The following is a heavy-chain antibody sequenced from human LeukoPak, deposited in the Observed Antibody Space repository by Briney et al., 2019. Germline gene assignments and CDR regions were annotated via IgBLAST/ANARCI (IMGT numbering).Heavy chain of an antibody. J-gene: IGHJ4*02. CDR1: GGSISSSY. CDR3: ARDGGYGGYDDY. V-gene: IGHV4-4*07. Sequence: SETLSLTCTVSGGSISSSYWSWIRQPAGKGLEWIGRIYLSETTNYNPSLKSRVTMSVDTSKNQFSLKLNSVTAADTAVYYCARDGGYGGYDDYWGQGNLVTVSS. D-gene: IGHD5-12*01. CDR2: IYLSETT.